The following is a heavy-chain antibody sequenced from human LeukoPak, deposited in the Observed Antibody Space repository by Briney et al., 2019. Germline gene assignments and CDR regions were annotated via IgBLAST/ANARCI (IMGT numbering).Heavy chain of an antibody. V-gene: IGHV4-59*12. CDR1: GGSFSNYY. CDR3: ARDAGAAAAFYYFDF. CDR2: IYYSGST. D-gene: IGHD6-13*01. J-gene: IGHJ4*02. Sequence: SETLSLTCTVSGGSFSNYYWSWVRQSPGKGLEWIGYIYYSGSTNYNPSLKSRVTISLDSSKNHFSLSLSSVTAADTAVYYCARDAGAAAAFYYFDFWRQGTLVTVSS.